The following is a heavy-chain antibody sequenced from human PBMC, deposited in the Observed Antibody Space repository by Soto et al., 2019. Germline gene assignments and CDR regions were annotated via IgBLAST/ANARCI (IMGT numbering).Heavy chain of an antibody. CDR3: ARSGQWLAHFDY. Sequence: ASVKVSCKASGYTLTSFYMHWVRQAPGQGLEWMGVINPNGGSTSFAQKFQGRVTMTRDTSTSTVYMEVTNLKSEDAAVYYCARSGQWLAHFDYWGQGTLVTVSS. CDR1: GYTLTSFY. D-gene: IGHD6-19*01. J-gene: IGHJ4*02. CDR2: INPNGGST. V-gene: IGHV1-46*01.